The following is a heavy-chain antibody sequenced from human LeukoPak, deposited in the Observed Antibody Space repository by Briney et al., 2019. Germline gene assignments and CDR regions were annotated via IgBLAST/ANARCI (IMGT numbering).Heavy chain of an antibody. J-gene: IGHJ4*02. CDR1: GGSISGYY. CDR3: ARSYGGNS. CDR2: IYYSGAT. D-gene: IGHD4-23*01. V-gene: IGHV4-59*12. Sequence: SETLSLTCTVSGGSISGYYWSWIRQPPGKGLEWIGFIYYSGATNYNPSLKSRVTISVDTSKNQFSLKLSSVTAADTAVYYCARSYGGNSWGQGTLVTVSS.